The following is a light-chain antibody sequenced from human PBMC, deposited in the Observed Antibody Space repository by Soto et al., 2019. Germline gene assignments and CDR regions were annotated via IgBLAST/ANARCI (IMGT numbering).Light chain of an antibody. CDR3: CSYAGDSTPYV. CDR1: SSDVANYNL. Sequence: QSVLTQPASVSGSPGLSITISCTGTSSDVANYNLVSWYQQHPGKAPKLMIYEVSKRPSGVSNRFSGSKSGNTASLTISGLQAEDEADYYCCSYAGDSTPYVFGTGTKVTV. CDR2: EVS. V-gene: IGLV2-23*02. J-gene: IGLJ1*01.